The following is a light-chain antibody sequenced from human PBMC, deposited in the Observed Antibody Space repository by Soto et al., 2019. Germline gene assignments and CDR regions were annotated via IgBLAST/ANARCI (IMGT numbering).Light chain of an antibody. Sequence: EIVMTQSPATLSVSPGERATLSCRASQSVSSNLAWYQQKPGQAPRLLIYGASTRATGIPARFSGSGSGTEFTLTISSLQSGDFAVYYCQQRSNWPLTFGGGTKVDIK. CDR2: GAS. CDR1: QSVSSN. V-gene: IGKV3-15*01. J-gene: IGKJ4*01. CDR3: QQRSNWPLT.